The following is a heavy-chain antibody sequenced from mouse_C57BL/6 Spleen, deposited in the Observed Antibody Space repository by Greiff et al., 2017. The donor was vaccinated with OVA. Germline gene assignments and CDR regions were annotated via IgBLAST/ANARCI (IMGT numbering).Heavy chain of an antibody. D-gene: IGHD4-1*01. J-gene: IGHJ4*01. V-gene: IGHV1-85*01. CDR1: GYTFTSYD. Sequence: VQLQQSGPELVKPGASVKLSCKASGYTFTSYDINWVKQRPGQGLEWIGWIYPRDGSNKYNEKFKGKATLTVDTSSSTAYMELHSLTSEDSAVYFCARLTGQYYAMDYWGQGTSVTVSS. CDR2: IYPRDGSN. CDR3: ARLTGQYYAMDY.